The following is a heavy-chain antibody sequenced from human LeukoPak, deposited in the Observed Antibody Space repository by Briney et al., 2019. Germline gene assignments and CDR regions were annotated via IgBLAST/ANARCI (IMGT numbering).Heavy chain of an antibody. CDR3: ARDSSYSPGAFDI. D-gene: IGHD2-15*01. Sequence: PGGSLRLSCAASGFTFSSYSMNWVRQAPGKGLEWVSSISSSSSYIYYADSVKGRFTISRDNAKNSLYLQMNSLRAEDTAVYYCARDSSYSPGAFDIWGQGTMVTVSS. CDR1: GFTFSSYS. J-gene: IGHJ3*02. V-gene: IGHV3-21*01. CDR2: ISSSSSYI.